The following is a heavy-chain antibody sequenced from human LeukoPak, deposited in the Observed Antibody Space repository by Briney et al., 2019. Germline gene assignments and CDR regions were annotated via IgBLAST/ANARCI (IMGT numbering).Heavy chain of an antibody. D-gene: IGHD3-9*01. V-gene: IGHV3-23*01. CDR1: GYIFSVYS. CDR2: ISASSEAT. Sequence: PGVSLTLFCGVWGYIFSVYSMSGVRQSPGRGLEWVSLISASSEATYYADSVKGQFTISRDNSKNTLYLQMNSLRAEDTAVYYCAKDDWADDWGQGTLVTVSS. CDR3: AKDDWADD. J-gene: IGHJ4*02.